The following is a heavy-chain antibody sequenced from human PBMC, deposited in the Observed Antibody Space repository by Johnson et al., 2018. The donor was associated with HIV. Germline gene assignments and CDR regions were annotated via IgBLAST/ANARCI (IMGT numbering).Heavy chain of an antibody. CDR3: ARFDSFDAFDI. CDR2: IKSKIDGGTT. D-gene: IGHD3-9*01. J-gene: IGHJ3*02. V-gene: IGHV3-20*04. CDR1: GFTFDDYG. Sequence: EVQLLESGGGVVRPGGSLRLSCAASGFTFDDYGMSWVRQAPGKGLEWVGRIKSKIDGGTTEYGAPVKCRFTISRDNSKNTLYLQMNSLRAEDTAVYYCARFDSFDAFDIWGQGTMVIVS.